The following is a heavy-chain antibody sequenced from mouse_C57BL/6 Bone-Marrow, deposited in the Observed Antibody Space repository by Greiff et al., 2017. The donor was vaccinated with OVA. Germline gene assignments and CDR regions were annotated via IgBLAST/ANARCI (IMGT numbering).Heavy chain of an antibody. Sequence: EVQGVESGGGLVQPGGSLKLSCAASGFTFSDYYMYWVRQTPEKRLEWVAYLSNGGGSTYYPDTVKGRFTISRDNAKNTLYLQMSRLKSEDTAMYYCARQEDDPYYFDYWGQGTTLTVSS. CDR1: GFTFSDYY. CDR3: ARQEDDPYYFDY. CDR2: LSNGGGST. V-gene: IGHV5-12*01. D-gene: IGHD2-3*01. J-gene: IGHJ2*01.